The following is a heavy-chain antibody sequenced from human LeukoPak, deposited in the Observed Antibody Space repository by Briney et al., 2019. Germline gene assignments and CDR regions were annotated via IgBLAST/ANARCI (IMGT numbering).Heavy chain of an antibody. CDR3: ARRRYYDSTGYFE. J-gene: IGHJ1*01. CDR1: GDYISSSSYY. CDR2: IYHSWRT. D-gene: IGHD3-22*01. V-gene: IGHV4-39*01. Sequence: SETLSLTCAVSGDYISSSSYYWGWIRQSPGTGLEWIGDIYHSWRTYYNPSLKSRVAISIDTSKNQFSLRLRSMTAADTAVFYCARRRYYDSTGYFEWGRGTLVTVSS.